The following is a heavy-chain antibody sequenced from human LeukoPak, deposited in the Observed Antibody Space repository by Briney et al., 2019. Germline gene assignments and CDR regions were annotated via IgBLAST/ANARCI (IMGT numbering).Heavy chain of an antibody. V-gene: IGHV4-39*01. J-gene: IGHJ6*02. CDR3: ARHGDGDILTRYKNYYYAMDV. CDR1: GGSISSSSYY. CDR2: IYYSGST. D-gene: IGHD3-9*01. Sequence: SETLSLTCTVSGGSISSSSYYWGWIRQPPGKGLEWIGSIYYSGSTYYNPSLKSRITISVDASKNQFSLKLSSVTAADTAVYFCARHGDGDILTRYKNYYYAMDVWGQGTTVTVS.